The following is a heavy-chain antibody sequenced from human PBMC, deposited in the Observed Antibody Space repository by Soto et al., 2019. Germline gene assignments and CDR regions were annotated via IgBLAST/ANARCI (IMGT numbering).Heavy chain of an antibody. CDR3: ARGIVKYYYYMDV. J-gene: IGHJ6*03. CDR2: IYNSGST. V-gene: IGHV4-59*02. CDR1: DVSVSSNY. Sequence: SETLSLTCTVSDVSVSSNYWSWIRQPPGKGLEWIGYIYNSGSTKYNPSLKSRVTISVDTSKNQFSLKLSSVTAADTAVYYCARGIVKYYYYMDVWGKGTTVTVSS. D-gene: IGHD3-16*02.